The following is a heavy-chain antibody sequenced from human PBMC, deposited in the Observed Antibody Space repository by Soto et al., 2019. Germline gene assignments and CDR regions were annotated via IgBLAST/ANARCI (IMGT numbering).Heavy chain of an antibody. CDR2: IYHSGST. CDR1: GGSISSSYW. Sequence: QVQLQESGPGLVKPSGTLSLSCAVSGGSISSSYWWTWVRQPPGKGLEWIGEIYHSGSTNYNPSLKSRVTISVDTSRNQFSLNLSSVTAADTAVYYCASSGGGEDYWGQGILVTVSS. CDR3: ASSGGGEDY. V-gene: IGHV4-4*02. D-gene: IGHD3-16*01. J-gene: IGHJ4*02.